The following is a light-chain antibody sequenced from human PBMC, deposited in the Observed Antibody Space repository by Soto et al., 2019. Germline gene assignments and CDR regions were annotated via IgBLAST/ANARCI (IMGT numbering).Light chain of an antibody. V-gene: IGLV2-11*01. Sequence: QPVLTQPPSASGSPGQSVTISCTGTSSDVGGYNYVSWYQQHPGKAPQLLIFNFSRRPSGVPDRFSGSKSGNTASLTISGLQAEDEADYYCCSYVGSYTFVFETGTQLTVL. CDR1: SSDVGGYNY. CDR3: CSYVGSYTFV. CDR2: NFS. J-gene: IGLJ1*01.